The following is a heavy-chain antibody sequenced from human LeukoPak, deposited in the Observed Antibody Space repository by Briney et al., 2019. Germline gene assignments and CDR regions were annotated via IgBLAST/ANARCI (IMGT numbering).Heavy chain of an antibody. CDR3: ARRRAAAGSFDY. D-gene: IGHD6-13*01. J-gene: IGHJ4*02. Sequence: SETLSLTCTVSGGSISSYYWSWNRQPPGKGLEWIGYIYYSGSTNYNPSLKSRVTISVDTSKNQFSLKLSSVTAADTAVYYCARRRAAAGSFDYWGQGTLVTVSS. CDR1: GGSISSYY. V-gene: IGHV4-59*08. CDR2: IYYSGST.